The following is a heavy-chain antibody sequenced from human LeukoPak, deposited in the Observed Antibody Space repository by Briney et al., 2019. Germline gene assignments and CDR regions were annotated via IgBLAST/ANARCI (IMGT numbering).Heavy chain of an antibody. Sequence: PGRSLRLSCTASGFTFGVYAMSWFRQAPGKGLERVGFIRSKAYGETTEYAASVQGRFTISRDDSKSIAYLQMNSLKTEDTAVYYCTGCYCSTTTCYIGWFDPWGQGTLVTVSS. V-gene: IGHV3-49*03. D-gene: IGHD2-2*02. J-gene: IGHJ5*02. CDR3: TGCYCSTTTCYIGWFDP. CDR1: GFTFGVYA. CDR2: IRSKAYGETT.